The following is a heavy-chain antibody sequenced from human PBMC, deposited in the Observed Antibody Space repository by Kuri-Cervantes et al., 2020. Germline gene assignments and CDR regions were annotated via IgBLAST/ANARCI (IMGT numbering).Heavy chain of an antibody. Sequence: GESLKISCAASGFTVSSNYMSWVRQAPGKGLEWVSVIYSGGSTYYADSVKGRFTISRDNSKNTLYLQMNSLRAEDTAVYYCARVGVYSSGWGGNYYYGMDVWGQGTTVTVSS. CDR3: ARVGVYSSGWGGNYYYGMDV. V-gene: IGHV3-53*01. CDR2: IYSGGST. CDR1: GFTVSSNY. J-gene: IGHJ6*02. D-gene: IGHD6-19*01.